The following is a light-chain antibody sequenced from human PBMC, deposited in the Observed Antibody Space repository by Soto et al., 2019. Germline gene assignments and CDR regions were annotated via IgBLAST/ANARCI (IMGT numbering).Light chain of an antibody. CDR3: QRYDNWPLT. CDR2: GAS. V-gene: IGKV3-15*01. J-gene: IGKJ4*01. Sequence: EIVSTQSPGTLSLSPGERATLSCRASQTILTNLAWYQQKPGQTPRLLVYGASTRATGIPARFSGSGSGTEFSLTISSLQSEDSAVYYCQRYDNWPLTFGGGTKVDIK. CDR1: QTILTN.